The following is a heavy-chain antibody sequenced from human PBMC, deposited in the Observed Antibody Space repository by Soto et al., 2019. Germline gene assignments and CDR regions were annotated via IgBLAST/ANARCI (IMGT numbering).Heavy chain of an antibody. CDR3: ARQEYGALYGMDV. V-gene: IGHV5-10-1*01. CDR1: GYSFTSYW. J-gene: IGHJ6*02. Sequence: GASLKLSCKGSGYSFTSYWISWVRQMPGKGLEWMGRIDHSDSYTNYSPSFQGHFTISADKSISTAYLQWSSLKASDTAMYYCARQEYGALYGMDVWGQGTTVTVSS. CDR2: IDHSDSYT. D-gene: IGHD4-17*01.